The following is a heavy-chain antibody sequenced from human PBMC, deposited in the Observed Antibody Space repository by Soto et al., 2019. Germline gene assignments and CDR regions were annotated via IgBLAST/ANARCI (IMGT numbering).Heavy chain of an antibody. CDR3: ANDLYGSETYTYYCGMDV. D-gene: IGHD3-10*01. J-gene: IGHJ6*02. Sequence: PGGSLRLSCAASGFTFSRIGMHWVRQAPGKGLEWVAVISYDGSNRFYADSVKGRFTISRYNSKNTLYLQMNSLRPEYTAVYYCANDLYGSETYTYYCGMDVWGQGTTVTVSS. V-gene: IGHV3-30*18. CDR1: GFTFSRIG. CDR2: ISYDGSNR.